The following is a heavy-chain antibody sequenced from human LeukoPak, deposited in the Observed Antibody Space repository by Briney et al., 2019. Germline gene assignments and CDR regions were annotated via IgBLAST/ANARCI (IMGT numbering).Heavy chain of an antibody. Sequence: GGSLRLSCAASGFNFSAYGIHWVRQAPGKGLEWVALISYDGSNKNYGDSVKGRFTISRDNSKNTLYLQMNSLRAEDTAVYYCASGDYLDYWGQGTLVIVSS. CDR1: GFNFSAYG. V-gene: IGHV3-30*03. CDR3: ASGDYLDY. D-gene: IGHD4-17*01. CDR2: ISYDGSNK. J-gene: IGHJ4*02.